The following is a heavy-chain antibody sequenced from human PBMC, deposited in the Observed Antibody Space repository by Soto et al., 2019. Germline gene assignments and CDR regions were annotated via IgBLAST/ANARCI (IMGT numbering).Heavy chain of an antibody. D-gene: IGHD6-19*01. V-gene: IGHV3-30-3*01. Sequence: GGSLRLSCAASGFTFSSYAMHWVRQAPGKGLEWVAVISYDGSNKYYADSVKGRFTISRDNSKNTLYLQMNSLRAEDTAVYYCARDRQWLVSFDYWGQGTLVTVSS. CDR3: ARDRQWLVSFDY. J-gene: IGHJ4*02. CDR2: ISYDGSNK. CDR1: GFTFSSYA.